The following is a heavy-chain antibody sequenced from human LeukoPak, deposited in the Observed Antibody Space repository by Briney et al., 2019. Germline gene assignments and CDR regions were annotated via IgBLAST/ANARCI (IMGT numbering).Heavy chain of an antibody. Sequence: SETLSPTCTVSGGSISSGGYYWSWIRQHPGKGLEWIGYIYYSGSTYYNPSLKSRVTISVDTSKNQFSLKLSSVTAADTAVYYCARVVRYYYDSSGVDYWGQGTLVTVSS. D-gene: IGHD3-22*01. CDR3: ARVVRYYYDSSGVDY. CDR2: IYYSGST. V-gene: IGHV4-31*03. J-gene: IGHJ4*02. CDR1: GGSISSGGYY.